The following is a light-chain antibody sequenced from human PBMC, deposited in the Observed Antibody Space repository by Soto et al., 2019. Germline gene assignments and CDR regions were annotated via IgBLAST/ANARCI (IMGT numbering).Light chain of an antibody. J-gene: IGLJ2*01. V-gene: IGLV3-21*04. CDR1: NIGSYS. CDR3: QVWDNGSDHVV. CDR2: SDS. Sequence: SSELTQPPSVSVAPGKTARLTCGGNNIGSYSVHWYQHKPGQAPVLVIYSDSDRPSGIPERFSGSNSGNTATLTISRVEAGDEADYYCQVWDNGSDHVVFGGGTKLTVL.